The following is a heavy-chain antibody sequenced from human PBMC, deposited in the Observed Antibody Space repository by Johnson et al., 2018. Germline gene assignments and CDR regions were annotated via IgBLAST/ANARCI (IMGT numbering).Heavy chain of an antibody. V-gene: IGHV3-73*01. CDR2: IRTNPNSYAT. D-gene: IGHD2-15*01. Sequence: VQLQESGGGLVQPGGSLKLSCAASGFTFSDSAMHWVRQATGKGLEWVGRIRTNPNSYATEYAAWMLGRLHISRDDSKNTAYLQMDSLRTEDTAVYYCTRLHESKSLGNCSGGTCYFDFWGQGTLVTVSS. CDR1: GFTFSDSA. CDR3: TRLHESKSLGNCSGGTCYFDF. J-gene: IGHJ4*02.